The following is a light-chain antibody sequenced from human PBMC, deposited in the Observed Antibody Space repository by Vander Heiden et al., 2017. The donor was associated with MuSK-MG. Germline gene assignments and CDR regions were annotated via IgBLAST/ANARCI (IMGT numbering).Light chain of an antibody. Sequence: DIQMTQSPSSLSASVGDRVTVTCRASQSISRYLNWYQQKPVKAPEVLVYAASTSRRGVPSRFSGRGSVTDFTLTIRRLQPEDFATYYCQRSDATPRTFGQGTRVEIK. CDR3: QRSDATPRT. CDR2: AAS. V-gene: IGKV1-39*01. CDR1: QSISRY. J-gene: IGKJ1*01.